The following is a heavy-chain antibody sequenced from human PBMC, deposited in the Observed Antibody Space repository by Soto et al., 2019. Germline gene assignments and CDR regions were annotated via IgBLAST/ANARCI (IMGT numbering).Heavy chain of an antibody. V-gene: IGHV3-11*01. Sequence: QVQLVESGGGLVKPGGSLRLSCAASGFKFSDYYMNWIRQAPGKGLEWVAYITGSGETIYNADSVKGRFTISRDNAKNSLYLQMNSLRTEDTAVYYCATNYYGSGPRTPDSWGQGTLVTVSS. CDR3: ATNYYGSGPRTPDS. CDR1: GFKFSDYY. D-gene: IGHD3-10*01. CDR2: ITGSGETI. J-gene: IGHJ4*02.